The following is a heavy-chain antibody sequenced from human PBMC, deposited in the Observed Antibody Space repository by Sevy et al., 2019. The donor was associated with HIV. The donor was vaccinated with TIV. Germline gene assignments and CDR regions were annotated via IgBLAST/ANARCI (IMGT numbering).Heavy chain of an antibody. Sequence: GGSLRLSCAASEFTFSSYAMSWVRQAPGKGLEWVSSISGSGRYTYYADSVEGRFTISRDNSKNTLYVQTNSLRAEDTAVYYCAKGFCSGGTCPRDYYYYGMDVWGQGTTVTVSS. V-gene: IGHV3-23*01. CDR2: ISGSGRYT. J-gene: IGHJ6*02. D-gene: IGHD2-15*01. CDR1: EFTFSSYA. CDR3: AKGFCSGGTCPRDYYYYGMDV.